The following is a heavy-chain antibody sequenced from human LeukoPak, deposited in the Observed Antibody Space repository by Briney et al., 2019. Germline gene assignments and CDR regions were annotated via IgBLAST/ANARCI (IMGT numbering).Heavy chain of an antibody. J-gene: IGHJ4*02. CDR2: IIPIFGTA. CDR3: ARDRQRYDSSGYYDY. D-gene: IGHD3-22*01. Sequence: SVKVSCKASGGTFSSYAISWVRQAPGQGLEWMGGIIPIFGTANYAQKFQGRVTITTDESTSTAYMELSSLRSEDTAVYYCARDRQRYDSSGYYDYWGQGTLVTVSS. V-gene: IGHV1-69*05. CDR1: GGTFSSYA.